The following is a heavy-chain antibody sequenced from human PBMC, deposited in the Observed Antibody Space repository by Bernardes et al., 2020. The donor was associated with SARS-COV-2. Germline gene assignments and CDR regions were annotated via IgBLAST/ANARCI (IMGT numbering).Heavy chain of an antibody. V-gene: IGHV3-53*01. CDR2: IYNDGRP. D-gene: IGHD4-17*01. J-gene: IGHJ4*02. Sequence: GGSLRLSCTASGFTVSSHYLSWVRQAPEPGLEWVSIIYNDGRPYYADSVKGRFTISRDNMKNTVSLQMNSLRAEDTAVYYCSRDSVYSDSGPSNYWGQGTLVTGSA. CDR1: GFTVSSHY. CDR3: SRDSVYSDSGPSNY.